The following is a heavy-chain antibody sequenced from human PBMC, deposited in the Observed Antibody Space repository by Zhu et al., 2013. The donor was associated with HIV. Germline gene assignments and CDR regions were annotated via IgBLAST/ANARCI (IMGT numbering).Heavy chain of an antibody. Sequence: QVQLVQSGAEVKKPGSSVKVSCKASGGTFRNYAISWVRQAPGQGLEWMGGIIPMFGTANYAQKFQGRVTITADESTSTAYMQLSSLRSEDTAVYYCARDHNSGYYSYFDYWGQGTLVTVSS. CDR1: GGTFRNYA. CDR2: IIPMFGTA. V-gene: IGHV1-69*01. D-gene: IGHD3-22*01. CDR3: ARDHNSGYYSYFDY. J-gene: IGHJ4*02.